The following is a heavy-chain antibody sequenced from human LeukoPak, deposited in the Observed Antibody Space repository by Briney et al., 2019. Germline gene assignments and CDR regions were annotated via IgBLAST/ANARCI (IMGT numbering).Heavy chain of an antibody. CDR1: GFTFSSYW. D-gene: IGHD3-10*01. Sequence: GGSLRLSCAASGFTFSSYWMTWVRQAPETGLEWVANIKMDGSEKYYVASVKGRFTISRDNAKNSLYLQMNSLRAGDTAVYYCAKGGYYGSGSYYPVYWGQETLVTVSS. CDR2: IKMDGSEK. V-gene: IGHV3-7*03. CDR3: AKGGYYGSGSYYPVY. J-gene: IGHJ4*02.